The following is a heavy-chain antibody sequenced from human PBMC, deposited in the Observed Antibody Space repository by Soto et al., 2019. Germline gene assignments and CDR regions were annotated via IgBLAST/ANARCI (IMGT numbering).Heavy chain of an antibody. V-gene: IGHV4-31*03. Sequence: QVQLQESGPGLVKPSQTLSLTCTVSGGSISSGGYYWSWIRQHPGKGLEWIGYIYYSGSTYYNPSLKXRVTLSXXTSKNQSSLKLSSVTAADTAVYYCASSSGARYYDYWGQGTLVTVSS. CDR1: GGSISSGGYY. CDR2: IYYSGST. D-gene: IGHD2-15*01. CDR3: ASSSGARYYDY. J-gene: IGHJ4*02.